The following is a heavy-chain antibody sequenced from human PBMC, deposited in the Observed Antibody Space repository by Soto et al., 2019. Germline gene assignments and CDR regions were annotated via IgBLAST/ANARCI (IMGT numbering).Heavy chain of an antibody. CDR2: IIPTFGTA. J-gene: IGHJ4*02. D-gene: IGHD3-3*01. V-gene: IGHV1-69*01. CDR1: GGTFSSYA. Sequence: QVQLVQSGAEVKKPGSSVKVSCKASGGTFSSYAITWVRQAPGKGLEWMGGIIPTFGTANYAQKFQGRVTITADESTSTAYMERSRLRSEDTAVYYCARHDRRGFLECLSYPNFDYWGQGTLVTVSS. CDR3: ARHDRRGFLECLSYPNFDY.